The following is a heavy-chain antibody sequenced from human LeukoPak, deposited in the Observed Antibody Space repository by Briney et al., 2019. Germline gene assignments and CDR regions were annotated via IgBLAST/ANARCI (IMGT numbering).Heavy chain of an antibody. CDR2: ISWNSGSI. Sequence: GGSLRLSCAASGFTFSSYSMNWVRQAPGKGLEWVSGISWNSGSIGYADSVKGRFTISRDNSKNTLYLQMNSLRAEDTAVYYCARGMGESAFDIWGQGTMVTVSS. D-gene: IGHD1-26*01. CDR1: GFTFSSYS. V-gene: IGHV3-48*01. CDR3: ARGMGESAFDI. J-gene: IGHJ3*02.